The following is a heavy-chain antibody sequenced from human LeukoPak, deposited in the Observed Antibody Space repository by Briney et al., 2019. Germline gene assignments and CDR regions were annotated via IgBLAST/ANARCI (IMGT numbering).Heavy chain of an antibody. Sequence: SETLSLTCTVSGGSISSSSYYWGWIRQPPGKGLEWIGSIYYSGSTYYNPSLKSRVTISVDTSKNQFSLKLSSVTAADTAVYYCARVGWELLDYYFDYWGQGTLVTVSS. CDR1: GGSISSSSYY. J-gene: IGHJ4*02. CDR3: ARVGWELLDYYFDY. CDR2: IYYSGST. D-gene: IGHD1-26*01. V-gene: IGHV4-39*07.